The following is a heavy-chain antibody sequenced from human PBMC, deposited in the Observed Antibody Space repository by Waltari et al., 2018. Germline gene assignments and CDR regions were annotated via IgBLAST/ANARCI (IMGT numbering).Heavy chain of an antibody. CDR1: GGSISSYY. Sequence: QVQLQESGPGLVKPSETLSLTCTVSGGSISSYYWRWIRQPPGKGLEWIGYIYYSGSTNYNPSLKSRVTISVDTSKNQFSLKLSSVTTADTAVYYCAKGAPHQFDPWGQGTLVTVSS. J-gene: IGHJ5*02. CDR2: IYYSGST. D-gene: IGHD1-26*01. CDR3: AKGAPHQFDP. V-gene: IGHV4-59*08.